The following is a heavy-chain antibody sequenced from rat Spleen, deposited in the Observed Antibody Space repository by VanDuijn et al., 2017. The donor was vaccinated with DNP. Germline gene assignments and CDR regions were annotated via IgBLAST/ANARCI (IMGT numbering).Heavy chain of an antibody. Sequence: EVMLVESGGGLVQPGRSLKLSCTASGFTFSNYGMHWIRQAPTKGLEWVASISPSGGSIYYRDSVKGRFTISRDNAKTTLYLEMNSLRSEDMATYYCARWFNSGYYFDYWGQGVMVTVSS. CDR2: ISPSGGSI. CDR3: ARWFNSGYYFDY. D-gene: IGHD4-3*01. CDR1: GFTFSNYG. V-gene: IGHV5-19*01. J-gene: IGHJ2*01.